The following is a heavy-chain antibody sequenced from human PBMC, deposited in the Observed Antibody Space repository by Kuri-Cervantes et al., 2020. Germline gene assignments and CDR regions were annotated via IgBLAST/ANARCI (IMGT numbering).Heavy chain of an antibody. D-gene: IGHD3-22*01. CDR3: AREEPPDYYDSSGYRRRGAFDI. J-gene: IGHJ3*02. CDR2: ISSNAGII. CDR1: GFTFTDYY. Sequence: GGSLRLSCAASGFTFTDYYMSWIRQAPGKGLEWVSYISSNAGIIKYADYVKGRFTIARDNAKNSLYLQMNSLRTEYTAVYYCAREEPPDYYDSSGYRRRGAFDIWGQGTMVTV. V-gene: IGHV3-11*04.